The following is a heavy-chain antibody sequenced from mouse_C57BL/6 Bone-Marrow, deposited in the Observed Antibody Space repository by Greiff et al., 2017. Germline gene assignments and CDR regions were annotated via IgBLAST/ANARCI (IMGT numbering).Heavy chain of an antibody. J-gene: IGHJ3*01. CDR2: IYPRSGNT. Sequence: VKLQQSGAELARPGASVKLSCKASGYTFTSYGISWVKQRTGQGLEWIGEIYPRSGNTYYNEKFKGKATLTADKSSSTAYMELRSLTSEDSAVYFCARDTTVVATRGFAYWGQGTLVTVSA. CDR3: ARDTTVVATRGFAY. D-gene: IGHD1-1*01. CDR1: GYTFTSYG. V-gene: IGHV1-81*01.